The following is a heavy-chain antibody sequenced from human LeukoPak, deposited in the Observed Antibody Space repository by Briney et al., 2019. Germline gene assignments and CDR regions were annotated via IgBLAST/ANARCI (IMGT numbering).Heavy chain of an antibody. CDR2: IYYSGST. CDR3: ARFPYSSSS. D-gene: IGHD6-13*01. J-gene: IGHJ4*02. Sequence: PSETLSLTCTVSGGSISSYYWSWIRQPPGKGLEWIGYIYYSGSTNYNPSLKSRVTISVDTSKNQFSLKLSSVTAADTAVYYCARFPYSSSSWGQGTLVTVSS. V-gene: IGHV4-59*01. CDR1: GGSISSYY.